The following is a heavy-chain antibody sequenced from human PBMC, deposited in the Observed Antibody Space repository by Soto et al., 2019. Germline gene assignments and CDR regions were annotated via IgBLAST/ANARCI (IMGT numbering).Heavy chain of an antibody. Sequence: EVPLVESGGGLVQPGGSLRLSCAASRVTVSSNYMSWVRQAPGKGLEWVSVIYSGGSTYYADSVKGRFTISRDNSKNTLYLQMNSLRAEDTAVYYCARHGYNYGGGYFDYWGQGTLVTVSS. CDR3: ARHGYNYGGGYFDY. CDR1: RVTVSSNY. CDR2: IYSGGST. D-gene: IGHD5-18*01. J-gene: IGHJ4*02. V-gene: IGHV3-66*04.